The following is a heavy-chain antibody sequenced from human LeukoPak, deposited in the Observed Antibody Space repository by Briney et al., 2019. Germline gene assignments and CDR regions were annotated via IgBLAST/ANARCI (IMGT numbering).Heavy chain of an antibody. V-gene: IGHV1-2*02. J-gene: IGHJ4*02. D-gene: IGHD2-21*02. CDR1: GYTFTGYY. CDR3: ATYCGGDCYTPVDY. Sequence: GASVKVSCKASGYTFTGYYMHWVRQAPGQGLEWMGWINPNSGGTNYAQKFQGRVTMTRDTSISTAYMELSRLRSDDTAVYYCATYCGGDCYTPVDYWGQGTLVTVSS. CDR2: INPNSGGT.